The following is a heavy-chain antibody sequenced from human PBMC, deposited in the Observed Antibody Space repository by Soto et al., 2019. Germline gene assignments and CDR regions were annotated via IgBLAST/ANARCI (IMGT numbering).Heavy chain of an antibody. V-gene: IGHV4-4*02. CDR1: GGSFTSNNW. CDR2: IYRTGST. J-gene: IGHJ4*02. Sequence: PSESLSLSCAVSGGSFTSNNWWTWVRQPPGQGLEWIGEIYRTGSTNYNPSLKSRVTISLDKSENQFSLKVTSLTAADTAVYYCASRDPGTSVDYWGQGTLVTVSS. D-gene: IGHD1-7*01. CDR3: ASRDPGTSVDY.